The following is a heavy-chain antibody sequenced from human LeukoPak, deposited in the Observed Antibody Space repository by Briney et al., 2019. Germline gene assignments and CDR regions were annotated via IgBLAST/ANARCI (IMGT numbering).Heavy chain of an antibody. CDR3: AKSRWVTNSGGGFDY. Sequence: GGSLRLSCAASGFTFSSYAMHWVRQAPGKGLEWVSGVSGSGDSTKYADSVKGRFTISRDNSKNTLYLQMSSLRAEETAVYYCAKSRWVTNSGGGFDYWGQGTLVTVSS. CDR1: GFTFSSYA. J-gene: IGHJ4*02. V-gene: IGHV3-23*01. D-gene: IGHD5-24*01. CDR2: VSGSGDST.